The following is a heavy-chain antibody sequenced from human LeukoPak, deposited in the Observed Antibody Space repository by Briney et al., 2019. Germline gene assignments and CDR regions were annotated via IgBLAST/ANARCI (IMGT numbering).Heavy chain of an antibody. CDR3: ARYYYDSSVYFDY. D-gene: IGHD3-22*01. V-gene: IGHV1-2*06. J-gene: IGHJ4*02. CDR1: GYTFTGYY. Sequence: ASVKVSCKASGYTFTGYYMHWVRQAPGQGLEWMGRINPNSGGKNYAKKFQGRVTMTRDTSISTAYMELSRLRSDDTAVYYCARYYYDSSVYFDYWGQGTLATVSS. CDR2: INPNSGGK.